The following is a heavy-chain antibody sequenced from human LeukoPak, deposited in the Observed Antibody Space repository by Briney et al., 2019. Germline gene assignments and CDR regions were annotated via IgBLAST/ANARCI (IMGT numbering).Heavy chain of an antibody. J-gene: IGHJ2*01. CDR3: ARDRTSSRLGYFDL. CDR2: ISSSSSYI. D-gene: IGHD2-2*01. CDR1: GFTFSSYS. Sequence: GGSLRLSCAASGFTFSSYSMNWVRQAPGKGLEWVSSISSSSSYIYYADSVKGRFTISRDNAKNSLYMQMNSLRAEDTAVYYCARDRTSSRLGYFDLWGRGTLVTV. V-gene: IGHV3-21*01.